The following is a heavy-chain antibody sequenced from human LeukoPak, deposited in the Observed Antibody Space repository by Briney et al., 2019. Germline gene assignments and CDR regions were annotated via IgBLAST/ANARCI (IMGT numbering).Heavy chain of an antibody. V-gene: IGHV3-30*02. CDR2: IRNDGSNK. CDR3: AKDMGRWYGGGDY. D-gene: IGHD3-10*01. Sequence: QPGGSLRLSCGASGFTFTNYGMHWVRQAPGKGLEWVAFIRNDGSNKYYAESVKGRFTISRDNSKNTLYLQMNSLRAEDTAVYYCAKDMGRWYGGGDYWGQGTLVTVSS. CDR1: GFTFTNYG. J-gene: IGHJ4*02.